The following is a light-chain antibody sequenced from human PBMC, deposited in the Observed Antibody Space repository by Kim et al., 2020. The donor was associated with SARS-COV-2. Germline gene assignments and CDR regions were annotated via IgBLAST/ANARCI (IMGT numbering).Light chain of an antibody. J-gene: IGLJ2*01. CDR2: EDT. CDR1: KLGNKF. V-gene: IGLV3-1*01. Sequence: VSPGQTASITCSGDKLGNKFGSWYQQRSGQSPVVVIYEDTKRPSGIPERFSGSKSGNTATLTISGTQAIDEADYYCQAWDSNTPLFGGGTQLTVL. CDR3: QAWDSNTPL.